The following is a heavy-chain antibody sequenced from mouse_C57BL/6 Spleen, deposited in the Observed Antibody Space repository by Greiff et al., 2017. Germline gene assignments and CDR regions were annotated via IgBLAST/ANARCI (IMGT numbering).Heavy chain of an antibody. CDR3: TRTSPQAGTGFAY. J-gene: IGHJ3*01. D-gene: IGHD3-3*01. Sequence: QVQLQQSGPELVKPGASVKISCTASGYAFSSSWMNWVKQRPGKGLEWIGRIYPGGGDTNYNGKFKGKATLTAAKSSSTAYMQLSSLTSEDTAVYVGTRTSPQAGTGFAYWGQGTLVTVSA. V-gene: IGHV1-82*01. CDR1: GYAFSSSW. CDR2: IYPGGGDT.